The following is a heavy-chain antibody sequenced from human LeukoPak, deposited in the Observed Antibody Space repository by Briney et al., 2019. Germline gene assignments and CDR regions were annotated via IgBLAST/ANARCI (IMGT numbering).Heavy chain of an antibody. CDR3: ASLEPFDY. CDR1: GFTFSSYN. J-gene: IGHJ4*02. CDR2: ISSSSSFI. Sequence: GGSLRLSCAASGFTFSSYNLNWVRQAPGKGLEWVSSISSSSSFIYYADSVKGRFTISRDNAKNSLYLQMNSLRGEDTAVYYCASLEPFDYWGQGTLVTVSS. V-gene: IGHV3-21*01.